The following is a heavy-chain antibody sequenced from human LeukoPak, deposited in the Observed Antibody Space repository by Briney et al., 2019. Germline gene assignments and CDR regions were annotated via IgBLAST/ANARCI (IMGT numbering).Heavy chain of an antibody. CDR3: VREVGRPKTFYFDS. D-gene: IGHD3-16*01. CDR2: ISETI. CDR1: GFVFSRDN. Sequence: GGCLRLSCIASGFVFSRDNMNWVRQAPGKGLEWVAHISETIYYADSVQGRFTISRDNAKNSLYPQMSNLRVDDTAMYYCVREVGRPKTFYFDSWGRGTPVTVSS. J-gene: IGHJ4*02. V-gene: IGHV3-48*04.